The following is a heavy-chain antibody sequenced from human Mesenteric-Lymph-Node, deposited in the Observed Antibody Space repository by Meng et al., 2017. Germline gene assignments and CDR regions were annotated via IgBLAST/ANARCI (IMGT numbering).Heavy chain of an antibody. CDR2: LYYRGST. CDR1: GDSVTSGTYY. V-gene: IGHV4-61*01. D-gene: IGHD1-26*01. J-gene: IGHJ5*02. Sequence: QVQVQEAGPGLVRPSETLSLTCNVSGDSVTSGTYYWSWLRQPPGKGLEWIGYLYYRGSTIYNPSLKSRVTISVDASKNQFSLKLSSVTAADTAVYYCAREVVGPRYNWFDPWGQGTLVTVSS. CDR3: AREVVGPRYNWFDP.